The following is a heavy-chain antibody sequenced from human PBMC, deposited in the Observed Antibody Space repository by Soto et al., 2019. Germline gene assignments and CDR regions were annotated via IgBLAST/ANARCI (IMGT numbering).Heavy chain of an antibody. CDR2: IYHSGSA. D-gene: IGHD2-21*02. CDR1: GGSVSSNNW. V-gene: IGHV4-4*02. Sequence: QVQLQESGPGLVKPSGTLSLTCAVSGGSVSSNNWWSWVRQSPGKGLEWMGEIYHSGSAHYNPSRKSRATISLDKAKILFSLRLTSVTAADTAVYYCARVPGVVVSADDAFDIWGPGTRVIVAS. CDR3: ARVPGVVVSADDAFDI. J-gene: IGHJ3*02.